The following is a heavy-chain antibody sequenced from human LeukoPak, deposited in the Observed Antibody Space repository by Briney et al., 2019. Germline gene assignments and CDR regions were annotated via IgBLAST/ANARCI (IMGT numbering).Heavy chain of an antibody. V-gene: IGHV6-1*01. J-gene: IGHJ6*03. CDR1: GDSVSSNSAA. Sequence: SQTLSLTCAISGDSVSSNSAAWNWIRQSPSRGLEWLGRTYYRSKWYNDYAVSVKSRITINPDTSKNQFSLQLNSVTPEDTAVYYCARDRGIVVFGVVDYYYYYMDVWGKGTTVTVSS. CDR2: TYYRSKWYN. CDR3: ARDRGIVVFGVVDYYYYYMDV. D-gene: IGHD3-3*01.